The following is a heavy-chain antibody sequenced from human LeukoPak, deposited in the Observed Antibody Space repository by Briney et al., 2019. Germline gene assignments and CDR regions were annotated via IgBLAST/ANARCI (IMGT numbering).Heavy chain of an antibody. CDR2: INHSGST. Sequence: SETLSLTCAVYGGSFSGYYWSWIRQPPGKGLEWIGEINHSGSTNYNPSLKSRVTISVDTSKNQFSLKLSSVAAADTAVYYCARGVAPDTVVVPAATRGLDYWGQGTLVTVSS. J-gene: IGHJ4*02. CDR1: GGSFSGYY. D-gene: IGHD2-2*01. V-gene: IGHV4-34*01. CDR3: ARGVAPDTVVVPAATRGLDY.